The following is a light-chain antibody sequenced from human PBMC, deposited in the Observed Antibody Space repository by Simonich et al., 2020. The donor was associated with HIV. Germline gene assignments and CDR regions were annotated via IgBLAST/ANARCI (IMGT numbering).Light chain of an antibody. V-gene: IGKV2-28*01. Sequence: DIVMTQSPLPLPVAPGEPASISCKSSKSLLHSNAYNYLDWYLQKPGQSPQLLIYLGSNRASGVPDRFSGSGSGTDFTLKITRVEAEDVGVYYCMQALQTPWTFGQGTKVEIK. CDR2: LGS. J-gene: IGKJ1*01. CDR3: MQALQTPWT. CDR1: KSLLHSNAYNY.